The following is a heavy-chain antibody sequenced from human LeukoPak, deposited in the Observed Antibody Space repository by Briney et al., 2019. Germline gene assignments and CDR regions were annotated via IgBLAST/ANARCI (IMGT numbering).Heavy chain of an antibody. V-gene: IGHV3-23*01. J-gene: IGHJ4*02. D-gene: IGHD2-15*01. CDR2: ISNNGGYT. CDR3: AKQLGYCSDGSCYFPY. Sequence: GGSLRLSCAASGITFSSSAMSWVRQAPGKGLEWVSAISNNGGYTYYADSVQGRFTISRDNSKSTLCLQMNSLRAEDTAVYYCAKQLGYCSDGSCYFPYWGQGTLVTVSS. CDR1: GITFSSSA.